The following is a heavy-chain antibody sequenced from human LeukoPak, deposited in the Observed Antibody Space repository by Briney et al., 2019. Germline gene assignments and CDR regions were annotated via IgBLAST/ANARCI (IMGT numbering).Heavy chain of an antibody. CDR3: ARVSDYYDTSGPLDY. CDR1: GGSFSGYY. J-gene: IGHJ4*02. D-gene: IGHD3-22*01. CDR2: INHSGST. V-gene: IGHV4-34*01. Sequence: SETLSLTCAVYGGSFSGYYWSWIRQPPGKGLEWIGEINHSGSTNYNPSLKSRVTISIDTSKNQFSLKLTSVTAADTAVYYCARVSDYYDTSGPLDYWGQGTLVTVSS.